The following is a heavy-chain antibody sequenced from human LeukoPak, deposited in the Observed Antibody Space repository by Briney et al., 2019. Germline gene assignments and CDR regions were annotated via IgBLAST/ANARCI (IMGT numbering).Heavy chain of an antibody. J-gene: IGHJ3*02. D-gene: IGHD1-26*01. Sequence: ASVKVSCKASGGTFSSYAISWVRQAPGQGLEWMGGIIPIFGTANYAQKFQGRVTITADESTSTAYMELGSLRSEDTAVYYCARVSRWELPSSAFDIWGQGTMVTVSS. CDR3: ARVSRWELPSSAFDI. CDR2: IIPIFGTA. V-gene: IGHV1-69*13. CDR1: GGTFSSYA.